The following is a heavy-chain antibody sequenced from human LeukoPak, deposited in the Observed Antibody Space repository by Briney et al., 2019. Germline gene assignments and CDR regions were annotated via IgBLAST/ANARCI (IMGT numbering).Heavy chain of an antibody. CDR1: GLTFSGFW. CDR2: IKYDGSDK. J-gene: IGHJ4*02. Sequence: GGTLRLYCAASGLTFSGFWMSWVRQAPTKGLEWVANIKYDGSDKRYVDSVKGRFTVSRDNANNSLYLQMNSLRAEDTAVYYCVRGGGSFDSWGQGTLVTVAS. CDR3: VRGGGSFDS. D-gene: IGHD3-16*01. V-gene: IGHV3-7*04.